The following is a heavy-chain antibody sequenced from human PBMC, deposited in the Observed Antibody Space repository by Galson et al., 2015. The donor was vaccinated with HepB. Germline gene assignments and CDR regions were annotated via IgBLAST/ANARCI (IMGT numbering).Heavy chain of an antibody. J-gene: IGHJ4*02. CDR1: GYSFTSYW. Sequence: QSGAEVKKPGESLKISCKGSGYSFTSYWIGWVRQMPGKGLEWMGIIYPGDSDTRYSPSFQGQVTISADKSISTAYLQWSSLKASDTAMYYCARLLRLPATAIPRGYFDYWGQGTLVTVSS. D-gene: IGHD2-2*02. V-gene: IGHV5-51*01. CDR3: ARLLRLPATAIPRGYFDY. CDR2: IYPGDSDT.